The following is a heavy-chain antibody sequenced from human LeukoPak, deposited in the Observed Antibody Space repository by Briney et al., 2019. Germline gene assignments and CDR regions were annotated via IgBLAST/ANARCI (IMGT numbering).Heavy chain of an antibody. D-gene: IGHD2-21*02. J-gene: IGHJ4*02. CDR1: GYTFTSYA. Sequence: ASVKVSCKASGYTFTSYAMNWVRQAPGQGLEWLGWINTNTGNPTYAQGFTGRFVFSLDTSVSTAYLQISSLKAEDTAVYYCARVVGCGGDCYSGISDYWGQGTLVTVSS. V-gene: IGHV7-4-1*02. CDR3: ARVVGCGGDCYSGISDY. CDR2: INTNTGNP.